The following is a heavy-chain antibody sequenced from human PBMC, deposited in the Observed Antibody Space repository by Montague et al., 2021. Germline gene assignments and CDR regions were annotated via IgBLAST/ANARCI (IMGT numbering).Heavy chain of an antibody. Sequence: TLSLTCTVSGGSISSGGYYWSWIRQHPGKGLEWIGYIYYRGSTYYNPSLKSRVSISVDTSKNQFSLKLSSVTAADTAVYYCARVTDSSGYYWGAFDIWAKGQWSPSLQ. CDR2: IYYRGST. J-gene: IGHJ3*02. D-gene: IGHD3-22*01. V-gene: IGHV4-31*03. CDR1: GGSISSGGYY. CDR3: ARVTDSSGYYWGAFDI.